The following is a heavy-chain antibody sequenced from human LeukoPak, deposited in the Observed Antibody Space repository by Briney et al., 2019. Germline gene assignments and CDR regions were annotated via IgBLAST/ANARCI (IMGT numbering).Heavy chain of an antibody. CDR1: GFTFSSYA. D-gene: IGHD6-13*01. V-gene: IGHV3-64*01. CDR2: ISTNGGST. Sequence: GGSLRLSCAASGFTFSSYAMYWVHQAPGKGLEYVSAISTNGGSTYYANSVKGRFTISRDNSKNTLYLQMGSLRAEDMAVYYCAGGSSWYRGIDYWGQGTQVTVSS. CDR3: AGGSSWYRGIDY. J-gene: IGHJ4*02.